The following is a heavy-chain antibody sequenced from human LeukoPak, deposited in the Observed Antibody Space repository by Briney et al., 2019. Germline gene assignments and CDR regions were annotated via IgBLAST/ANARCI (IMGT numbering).Heavy chain of an antibody. D-gene: IGHD6-19*01. CDR3: ARTGGSSGWYSPALLKYYFDY. V-gene: IGHV3-7*01. J-gene: IGHJ4*02. CDR2: IKQDGNEK. CDR1: GFTFSSYC. Sequence: SGGSLKLSCAASGFTFSSYCMSWVRQAPGKGLEWVANIKQDGNEKYYVDSVKGRFTISRDNAKNSLYLQMNSLRAEDTAVYYCARTGGSSGWYSPALLKYYFDYWGQGTLVTVSS.